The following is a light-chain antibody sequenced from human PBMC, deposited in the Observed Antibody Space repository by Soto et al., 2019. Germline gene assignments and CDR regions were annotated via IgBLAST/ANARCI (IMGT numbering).Light chain of an antibody. CDR2: GTS. Sequence: EIVLTQSPGTLSLSPGERATLSCRASQSVSSSYLAWYQQKPGQAPRLLIYGTSSRATGIPDRFSGGGSGTAFCPLISRIEQADFVVDYCRQYGGSSTWTFGQGTKVEIK. CDR3: RQYGGSSTWT. J-gene: IGKJ1*01. V-gene: IGKV3-20*01. CDR1: QSVSSSY.